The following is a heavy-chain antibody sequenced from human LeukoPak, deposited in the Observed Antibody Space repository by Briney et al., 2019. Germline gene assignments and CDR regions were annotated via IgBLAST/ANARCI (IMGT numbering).Heavy chain of an antibody. Sequence: PGGSLRLSCAASGFTVDEYGMSWVRQGPGKGLEWVSGINWNGATTRYADSVKGRFTISRDNAKNSLYVQLNSLRADDTALYYCARVSGGQQLGDLDYWGQGTLVSASS. D-gene: IGHD6-13*01. J-gene: IGHJ4*02. CDR1: GFTVDEYG. CDR2: INWNGATT. V-gene: IGHV3-20*04. CDR3: ARVSGGQQLGDLDY.